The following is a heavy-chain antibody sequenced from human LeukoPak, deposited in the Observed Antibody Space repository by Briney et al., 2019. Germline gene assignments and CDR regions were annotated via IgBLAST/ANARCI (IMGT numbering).Heavy chain of an antibody. CDR3: ASPPAVTRDWYDDR. Sequence: PSETLSLTCTVSGGSFSSSSYYWGCIRPPPGTGREGVGSIYYSGSTYYNPSFKSRVTISADTSNSQASLNLSSVTAADTAVYYCASPPAVTRDWYDDRWGGSTLITVSS. CDR2: IYYSGST. CDR1: GGSFSSSSYY. D-gene: IGHD4-17*01. V-gene: IGHV4-39*01. J-gene: IGHJ2*01.